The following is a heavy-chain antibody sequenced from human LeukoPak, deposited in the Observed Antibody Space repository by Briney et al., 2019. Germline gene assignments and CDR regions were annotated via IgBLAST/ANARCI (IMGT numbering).Heavy chain of an antibody. Sequence: PGGSLRLSCAASGFTFSSYWMTWVRQAPGKGLEWVANIKQDGSEKYYVDSVKGRFTISRDNAKNSLYLQMNSLRAEDTAVYSCARGVPDGDYVEYFQHWGQGTLVTVSS. CDR3: ARGVPDGDYVEYFQH. V-gene: IGHV3-7*04. J-gene: IGHJ1*01. CDR1: GFTFSSYW. D-gene: IGHD4-17*01. CDR2: IKQDGSEK.